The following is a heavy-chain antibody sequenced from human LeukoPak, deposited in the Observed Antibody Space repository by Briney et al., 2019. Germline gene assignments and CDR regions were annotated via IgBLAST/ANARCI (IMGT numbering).Heavy chain of an antibody. V-gene: IGHV4-34*01. D-gene: IGHD2-21*02. J-gene: IGHJ6*03. CDR2: INHSGST. CDR1: GGSFSGYY. Sequence: PSETLSLTCAVYGGSFSGYYWSWIRQPPGKGLEWIGEINHSGSTNYNPSLKSRVTISVDTSKNQFSLKLSSVTAADTAVYYCARGAYCGGDCYSSFGYYYMDAWGKGTTVTVSS. CDR3: ARGAYCGGDCYSSFGYYYMDA.